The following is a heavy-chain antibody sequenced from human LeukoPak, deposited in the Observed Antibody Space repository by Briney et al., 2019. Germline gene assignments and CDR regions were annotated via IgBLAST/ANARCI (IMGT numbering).Heavy chain of an antibody. V-gene: IGHV4-59*01. D-gene: IGHD1-26*01. Sequence: SETLSLTCTVSGGPISDFYWSWIRQSPEKGLEWIGNIFYSGNTNYSPSLRSRVTISVDTSKKQFSLRLTSVTAADTAVYYCARLRSGSTPPPPYYYYGLDVWGQGTTDTVSS. CDR3: ARLRSGSTPPPPYYYYGLDV. CDR2: IFYSGNT. J-gene: IGHJ6*02. CDR1: GGPISDFY.